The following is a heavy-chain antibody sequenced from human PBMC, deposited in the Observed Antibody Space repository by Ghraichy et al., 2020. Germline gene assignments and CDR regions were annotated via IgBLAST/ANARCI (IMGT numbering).Heavy chain of an antibody. CDR1: GFTVSSNY. V-gene: IGHV3-53*01. CDR3: ARDGAGGWNRDGYNYAVY. J-gene: IGHJ4*02. D-gene: IGHD5-24*01. CDR2: IYSGGST. Sequence: GGSLRLSCAASGFTVSSNYMSWVRQAPGKGLEWVSVIYSGGSTYYADSVKGRFTISRDNSKNTLYLQMNSLRAEDTAVYYCARDGAGGWNRDGYNYAVYWGQGTLVTVSS.